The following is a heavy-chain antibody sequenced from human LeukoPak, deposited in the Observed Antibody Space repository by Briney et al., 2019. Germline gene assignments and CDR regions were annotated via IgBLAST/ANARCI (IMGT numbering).Heavy chain of an antibody. V-gene: IGHV4-38-2*02. CDR2: IYHSGST. J-gene: IGHJ4*02. D-gene: IGHD1-26*01. CDR3: AREEALGSGSFDY. CDR1: GYSISSGYY. Sequence: PSETLSLTCTVSGYSISSGYYWGWIRQPPGKGLEWIGSIYHSGSTYYNPSLKSRVTISVDTSKNQFSLRLSSVTAADTAVYYCAREEALGSGSFDYWGQGTLATVSS.